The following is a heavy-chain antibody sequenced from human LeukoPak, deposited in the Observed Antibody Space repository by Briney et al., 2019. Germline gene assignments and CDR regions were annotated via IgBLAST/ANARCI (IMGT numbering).Heavy chain of an antibody. J-gene: IGHJ3*02. CDR3: TTGGSVIVAGTRAFDI. CDR1: GFTFSSYA. Sequence: GGSLRLSCAASGFTFSSYAMSWVRQAPGKGLEWVSAISGSGGSTYYADSVKGRFTISRDNSKNTLYLQMNGLRAEDTAVYYCTTGGSVIVAGTRAFDIWGQGTMVTVSS. D-gene: IGHD5-12*01. CDR2: ISGSGGST. V-gene: IGHV3-23*01.